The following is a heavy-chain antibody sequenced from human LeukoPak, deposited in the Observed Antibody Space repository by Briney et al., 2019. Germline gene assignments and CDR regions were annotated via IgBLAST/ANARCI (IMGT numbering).Heavy chain of an antibody. D-gene: IGHD3-10*01. CDR2: IYYSGST. Sequence: KASETLSLTCTVSGGSISSGDYYWSWIPQPPGKGLEWIGYIYYSGSTYYNPSLTSRVTISVDTSKNQFSLKLSSVTVADTAVYYCARVWVGVRVLLGWFDTWGQGNLVTVSS. J-gene: IGHJ5*02. CDR3: ARVWVGVRVLLGWFDT. V-gene: IGHV4-30-4*01. CDR1: GGSISSGDYY.